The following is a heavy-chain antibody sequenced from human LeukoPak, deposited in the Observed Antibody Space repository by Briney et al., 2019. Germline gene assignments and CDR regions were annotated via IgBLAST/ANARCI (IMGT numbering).Heavy chain of an antibody. J-gene: IGHJ4*02. V-gene: IGHV3-23*01. CDR1: GFTFSSYA. CDR2: ISGSGGST. Sequence: GGSLRLSCAASGFTFSSYAMSWVRQAPGKGLEWVSAISGSGGSTYYADSVKGRFTISRDNSKNTLYLQMNSLGAEDTAVYYCAKRGPLAVAGSWDYWGQGTLVTVSS. D-gene: IGHD6-19*01. CDR3: AKRGPLAVAGSWDY.